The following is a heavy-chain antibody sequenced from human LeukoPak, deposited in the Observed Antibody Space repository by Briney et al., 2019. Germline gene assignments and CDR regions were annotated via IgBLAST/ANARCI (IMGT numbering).Heavy chain of an antibody. Sequence: GRSLRLSCAGSGFTFSRYGMSWVRQAPGKGLEWVSAIGGSGVDTYYADSVKGRFTISRDNSKNTLYLQMNSLRAEDTAVYYCATPSSSWSEGYYYYYMDVWGKGTTVTVSS. D-gene: IGHD6-13*01. CDR1: GFTFSRYG. CDR2: IGGSGVDT. V-gene: IGHV3-23*01. J-gene: IGHJ6*03. CDR3: ATPSSSWSEGYYYYYMDV.